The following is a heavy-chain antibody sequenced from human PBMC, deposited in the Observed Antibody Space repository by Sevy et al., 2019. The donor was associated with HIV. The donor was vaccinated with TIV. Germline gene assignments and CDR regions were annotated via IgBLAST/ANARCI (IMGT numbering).Heavy chain of an antibody. CDR3: ARHVYCSSDTCYSPGYYYGMDV. CDR2: IYPCDSDT. CDR1: GYIFSTYW. D-gene: IGHD2-15*01. J-gene: IGHJ6*02. V-gene: IGHV5-51*01. Sequence: GESLKISCKGSGYIFSTYWISWGRQVPGKGLEWMGVIYPCDSDTRYSPSFQGQVTISADKSTSNAYQKWSSLRATDTAIYYCARHVYCSSDTCYSPGYYYGMDVWGQGTTVTVSS.